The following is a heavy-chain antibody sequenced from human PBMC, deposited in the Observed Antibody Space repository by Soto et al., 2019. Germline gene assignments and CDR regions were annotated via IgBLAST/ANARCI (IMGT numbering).Heavy chain of an antibody. Sequence: RASVKVSCKVSGYTLTELSMHWVRQAPGKGLEWMGGFDPEDGETIYAQKFQGRVTMTEDTSTDTAYMELSSLRSEDTAVYYCATANPNYYDSSGRFDYWGQGTLVTVSS. CDR1: GYTLTELS. D-gene: IGHD3-22*01. CDR2: FDPEDGET. CDR3: ATANPNYYDSSGRFDY. V-gene: IGHV1-24*01. J-gene: IGHJ4*02.